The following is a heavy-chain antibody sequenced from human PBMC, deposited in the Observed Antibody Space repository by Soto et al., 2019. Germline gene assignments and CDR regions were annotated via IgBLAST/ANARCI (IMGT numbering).Heavy chain of an antibody. CDR1: GGTFSSYA. V-gene: IGHV1-69*01. CDR2: IIPIFGTA. J-gene: IGHJ6*02. CDR3: ARDYDFWSGYGPNGMDV. D-gene: IGHD3-3*01. Sequence: SVKVSCNASGGTFSSYAISWVRQAPGQGLEWMGGIIPIFGTANYAQKFQGRVTITADESTSTAYMELSSLRSEETAVYYCARDYDFWSGYGPNGMDVWGQGTTVTVSS.